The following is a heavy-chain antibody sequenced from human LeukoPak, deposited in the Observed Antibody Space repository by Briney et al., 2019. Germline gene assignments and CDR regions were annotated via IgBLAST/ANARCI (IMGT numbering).Heavy chain of an antibody. Sequence: GRSLRLSCAASGFTFDVYAMHWVRQAPGKGLEWVSGISWNSGSIGYADSVKGRFTISRDNAKNSLYLQMNSLRAEDMALYYCAKVATRYYDSSGYYSHYFDYWGQGTLVTVSS. D-gene: IGHD3-22*01. V-gene: IGHV3-9*03. CDR2: ISWNSGSI. J-gene: IGHJ4*02. CDR1: GFTFDVYA. CDR3: AKVATRYYDSSGYYSHYFDY.